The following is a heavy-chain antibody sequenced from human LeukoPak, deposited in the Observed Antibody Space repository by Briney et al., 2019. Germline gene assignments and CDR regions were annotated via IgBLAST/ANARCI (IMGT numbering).Heavy chain of an antibody. V-gene: IGHV4-34*01. Sequence: SETLSLTCAVYGGSFSGYYWSWIRQPPGKGLEWIGEINHSGSTNYNPSLKSRVTISVDTSKNQFSLKLSSVTAADTAVYYWARHRGSGWSDYWGQGTLVTVSS. J-gene: IGHJ4*02. D-gene: IGHD6-19*01. CDR2: INHSGST. CDR3: ARHRGSGWSDY. CDR1: GGSFSGYY.